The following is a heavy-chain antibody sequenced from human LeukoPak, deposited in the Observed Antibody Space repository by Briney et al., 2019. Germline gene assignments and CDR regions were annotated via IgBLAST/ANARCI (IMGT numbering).Heavy chain of an antibody. CDR2: IYYSGST. CDR1: GGSISSYY. Sequence: ETLSLTCTVSGGSISSYYWSWIRQPPGKGLEWIGYIYYSGSTNYNPSLKSRVTISVDTSKNQFSLKLSSVTAADTAVYYCARHEPPSSPDYYDSSGYYDYWGQGTLVTVSS. CDR3: ARHEPPSSPDYYDSSGYYDY. V-gene: IGHV4-59*01. J-gene: IGHJ4*02. D-gene: IGHD3-22*01.